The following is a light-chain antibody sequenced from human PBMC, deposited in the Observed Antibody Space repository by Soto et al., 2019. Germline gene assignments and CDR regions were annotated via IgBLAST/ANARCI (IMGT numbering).Light chain of an antibody. CDR1: QSVSSSY. CDR2: GAS. CDR3: QSYGSSPLT. V-gene: IGKV3-20*01. J-gene: IGKJ1*01. Sequence: EIVLTQSPGTLSLSPGERATLSCRASQSVSSSYLAWYQQKPGQAPRLLIYGASSRATGIPDRFSGSGSGTDFTLTNSRLEPEDFAVYYCQSYGSSPLTFGQGTKVEIK.